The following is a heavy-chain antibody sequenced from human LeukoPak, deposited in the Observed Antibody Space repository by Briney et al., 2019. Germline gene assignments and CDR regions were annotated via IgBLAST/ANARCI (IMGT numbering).Heavy chain of an antibody. J-gene: IGHJ3*02. Sequence: PSETLSLTCTVSGGSISSYYWSWIRQPPGKGPEWIGYIYYSGSTNYNPSLKSRVTISVDTSKNQFSLKLSSVTAADTAVYYCARETSITIFGVVTATYDAFDIWGQGTMVTVSS. CDR3: ARETSITIFGVVTATYDAFDI. V-gene: IGHV4-59*01. D-gene: IGHD3-3*01. CDR2: IYYSGST. CDR1: GGSISSYY.